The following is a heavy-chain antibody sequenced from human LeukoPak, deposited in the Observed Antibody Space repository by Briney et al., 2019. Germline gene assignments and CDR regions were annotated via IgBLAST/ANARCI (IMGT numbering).Heavy chain of an antibody. CDR3: ARHRYYYDSSGYYYQP. CDR1: GGSISSYY. J-gene: IGHJ5*02. V-gene: IGHV4-59*01. CDR2: IYYSGNT. Sequence: SETLSLTCTVSGGSISSYYWSWIRHPPGKGLEWIGYIYYSGNTNYNPSLKSRVTISVDTSKNQFSLNLSSVTAADTAVYYCARHRYYYDSSGYYYQPWGQGTLVTVSS. D-gene: IGHD3-22*01.